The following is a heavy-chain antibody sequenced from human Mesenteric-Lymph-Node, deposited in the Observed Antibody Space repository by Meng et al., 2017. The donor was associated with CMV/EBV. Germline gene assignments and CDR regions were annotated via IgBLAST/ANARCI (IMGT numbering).Heavy chain of an antibody. V-gene: IGHV1-3*01. CDR3: ARDIVATTQTYYYYYGMDV. CDR1: FTSYA. J-gene: IGHJ6*02. Sequence: FTSYAMHWVRQAPGQRLEWMGWINAGNGNTKYSQKFQGRVTITRDTSTSTVYMELSSLRSEDTAVYYCARDIVATTQTYYYYYGMDVWGQGTTVTVSS. D-gene: IGHD5-12*01. CDR2: INAGNGNT.